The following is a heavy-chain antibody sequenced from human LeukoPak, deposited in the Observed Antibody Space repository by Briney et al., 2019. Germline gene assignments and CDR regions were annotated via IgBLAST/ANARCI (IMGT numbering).Heavy chain of an antibody. CDR1: GFTFDEYA. V-gene: IGHV3-9*01. CDR2: ISWNSGSI. D-gene: IGHD3-22*01. Sequence: GGSLRLSCAASGFTFDEYAMHWVRQAPGKGLEWVSGISWNSGSIGYADSVKGRFTISRDNAKNSLYLQMNSLRAEDTALYYCAKSPHYYDSSGYIGGLSFDIWGQGTMVTVSS. J-gene: IGHJ3*02. CDR3: AKSPHYYDSSGYIGGLSFDI.